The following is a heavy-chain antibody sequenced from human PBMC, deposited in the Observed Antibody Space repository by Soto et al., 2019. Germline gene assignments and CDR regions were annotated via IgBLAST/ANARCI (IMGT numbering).Heavy chain of an antibody. J-gene: IGHJ6*02. D-gene: IGHD2-2*01. Sequence: QVQLVQSGAEVKKPGSSVKVSCKASGGTFSSYAISWVRQAPGQGLEWMGGIIPIFGTANYAQKFQGRVTITADKSTSTAYMELSSLRSEDTAVYYCARGGDIVVVPAASYYYYGMDVWGQGTTVTVSS. CDR1: GGTFSSYA. CDR3: ARGGDIVVVPAASYYYYGMDV. CDR2: IIPIFGTA. V-gene: IGHV1-69*06.